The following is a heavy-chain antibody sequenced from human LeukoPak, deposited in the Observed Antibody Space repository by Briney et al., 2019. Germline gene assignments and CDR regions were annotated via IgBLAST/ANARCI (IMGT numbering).Heavy chain of an antibody. J-gene: IGHJ4*02. D-gene: IGHD1-26*01. CDR3: AKTVQWELPNHTFDY. V-gene: IGHV3-23*01. CDR1: GFTFSSYA. CDR2: ISGCGGST. Sequence: GGSLRLSCAASGFTFSSYAMSWVRQAPGKGLEWVSAISGCGGSTYYADSVKGRFTISRDNSKNTLYLQMNSLRAEDTAVYYCAKTVQWELPNHTFDYWGQGTLVPVSS.